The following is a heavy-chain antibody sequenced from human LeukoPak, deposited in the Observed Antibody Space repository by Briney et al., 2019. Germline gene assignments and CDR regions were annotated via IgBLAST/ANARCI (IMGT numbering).Heavy chain of an antibody. CDR1: GFTFRSYW. CDR2: INSVGSST. V-gene: IGHV3-74*01. D-gene: IGHD4-23*01. J-gene: IGHJ3*02. Sequence: GGSLRLSCAASGFTFRSYWMHWVRQAPGKGLVWVSRINSVGSSTSYADSVKGRFTISRDNAKNTLYLQMNSLRAEDSAVYYCGRAHYSGNSGSFDIWGQRTMFTVSS. CDR3: GRAHYSGNSGSFDI.